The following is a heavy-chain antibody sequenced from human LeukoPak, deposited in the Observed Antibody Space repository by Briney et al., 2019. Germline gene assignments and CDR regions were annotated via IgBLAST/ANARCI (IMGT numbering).Heavy chain of an antibody. J-gene: IGHJ4*02. V-gene: IGHV1-2*02. CDR2: INPNSGGT. Sequence: ASVKVSCKASGYTFTGYYMHWVRQAPGQGLEWMGWINPNSGGTNYAQKFQGRVTMTRDTSISTAYMELSRLRSDDTAVYYCARTVGWKYYFDYWGQGTLVTVSS. CDR3: ARTVGWKYYFDY. D-gene: IGHD3-16*01. CDR1: GYTFTGYY.